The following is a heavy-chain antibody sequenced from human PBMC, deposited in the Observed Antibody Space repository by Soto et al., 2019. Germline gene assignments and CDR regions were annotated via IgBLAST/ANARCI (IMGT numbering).Heavy chain of an antibody. Sequence: QVQLQQWGAGLLKPSETLSLTCAVYGGSFSGYYWSWIRQPPGKGLEWIGEINHSGSTNYNPSLKSRVTIAVDTSKNQFSLKLSSVTAADAAVYDCARRGVRWLQFWGQGTLVTVSS. J-gene: IGHJ4*02. CDR1: GGSFSGYY. D-gene: IGHD5-12*01. CDR2: INHSGST. CDR3: ARRGVRWLQF. V-gene: IGHV4-34*01.